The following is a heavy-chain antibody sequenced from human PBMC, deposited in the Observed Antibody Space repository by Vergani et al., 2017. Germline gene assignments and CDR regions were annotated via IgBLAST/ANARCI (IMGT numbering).Heavy chain of an antibody. CDR1: GFTFSSYA. J-gene: IGHJ4*02. Sequence: EVQLLESGGGLVQPGGSLRLSCAASGFTFSSYAMSWVRQAPGKGLEWVSAISGSGGSTYYADSVKGRFTISRDNSKNTLYLQMNSLRAEDTAVYYCARSGVFGVVIPKGDDYWGQGTLVTVSS. CDR2: ISGSGGST. CDR3: ARSGVFGVVIPKGDDY. D-gene: IGHD3-3*01. V-gene: IGHV3-23*01.